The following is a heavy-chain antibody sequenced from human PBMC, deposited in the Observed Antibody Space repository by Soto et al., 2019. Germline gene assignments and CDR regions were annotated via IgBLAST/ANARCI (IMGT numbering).Heavy chain of an antibody. J-gene: IGHJ3*02. CDR3: ARHDYYGLKAFDI. D-gene: IGHD3-10*01. V-gene: IGHV5-51*01. Sequence: GESLKISCQGSGYCFTTYWIAWVRQMPGKDLEWMAITYPGDSETRYSPSFQGQVTISADKSISTAYLQWNSLKASDTAMYYCARHDYYGLKAFDIWGQGTMVTVSS. CDR1: GYCFTTYW. CDR2: TYPGDSET.